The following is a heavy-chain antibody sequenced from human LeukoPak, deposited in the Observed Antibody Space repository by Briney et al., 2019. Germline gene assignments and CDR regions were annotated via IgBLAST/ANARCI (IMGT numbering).Heavy chain of an antibody. J-gene: IGHJ3*02. CDR2: FKSDGSKT. CDR3: AGWPSSSWYKVAAFGI. CDR1: GFPFSSSW. D-gene: IGHD6-13*01. Sequence: GGSLDLSFAASGFPFSSSWMDWVRQAPGKGLVWVSRFKSDGSKTNYADSVKGRFTISRDNSKTTLYPQMNSLRAEDTAVYYCAGWPSSSWYKVAAFGIWGQGTMVTVSS. V-gene: IGHV3-74*01.